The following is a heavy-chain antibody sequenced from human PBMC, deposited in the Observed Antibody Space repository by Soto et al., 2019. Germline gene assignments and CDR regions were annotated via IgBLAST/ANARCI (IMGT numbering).Heavy chain of an antibody. J-gene: IGHJ6*02. V-gene: IGHV4-39*01. CDR1: GGSISSSSYY. CDR3: ARHWVAGTTEYGMDV. CDR2: IYYSGST. D-gene: IGHD1-7*01. Sequence: PAETRSLTCTASGGSISSSSYYWGWIRQPPGKGLEWIGSIYYSGSTYYNPSLKSRVTISVDTSKNQFSLKLSSVTAADTAVYYCARHWVAGTTEYGMDVWGQGTTVTVSS.